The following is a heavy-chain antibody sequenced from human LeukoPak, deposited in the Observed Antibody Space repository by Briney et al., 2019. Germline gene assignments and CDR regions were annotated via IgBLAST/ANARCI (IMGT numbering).Heavy chain of an antibody. CDR1: GFTFSSYW. J-gene: IGHJ4*02. V-gene: IGHV3-7*04. CDR3: ARDGIDY. CDR2: VKPEGKEK. D-gene: IGHD1-26*01. Sequence: GGSLRLSCAASGFTFSSYWMSWVRQAPGKGLEWVANVKPEGKEKFYVDSVKGRFTISRDNANNSVFLQMNSLTAEDTAVYYCARDGIDYWGQGTLVTVSS.